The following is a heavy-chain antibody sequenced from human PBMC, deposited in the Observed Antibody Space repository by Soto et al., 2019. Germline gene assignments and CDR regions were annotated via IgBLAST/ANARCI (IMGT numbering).Heavy chain of an antibody. J-gene: IGHJ6*02. D-gene: IGHD2-2*01. CDR2: IYHGDSDT. CDR3: ARSYCSSTSCFPGYYYYGMDV. V-gene: IGHV5-51*01. CDR1: GYSFTSYW. Sequence: PGESLKISCKGSGYSFTSYWIGWVRKMPGKGLEWMGIIYHGDSDTRYSPSFQGQVTISADKSISTAYLQWSSLKASDTAMDYCARSYCSSTSCFPGYYYYGMDVWGQGTTVTVSS.